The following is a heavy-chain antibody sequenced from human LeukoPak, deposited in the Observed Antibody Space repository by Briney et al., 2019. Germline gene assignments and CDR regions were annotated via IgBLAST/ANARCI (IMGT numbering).Heavy chain of an antibody. CDR1: GGSISSSSYY. CDR3: ARPRSGGYSYGRDYFDY. CDR2: IYYSGST. J-gene: IGHJ4*02. D-gene: IGHD5-18*01. V-gene: IGHV4-39*01. Sequence: PSETLSLTCTVSGGSISSSSYYWGWIRQPPGKGLEWIGSIYYSGSTYYNPSLKSRVTISVDTSKNQFSLKLSSVTAADTAVYYCARPRSGGYSYGRDYFDYWGQGTLVTVSS.